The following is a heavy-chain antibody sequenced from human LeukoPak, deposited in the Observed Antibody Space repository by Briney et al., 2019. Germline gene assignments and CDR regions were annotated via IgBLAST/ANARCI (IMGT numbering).Heavy chain of an antibody. J-gene: IGHJ3*01. CDR3: AKDPNGDYVGAFDS. V-gene: IGHV3-23*01. Sequence: GGSLRLSCTASGLTFSNYAMTWVRQAPGKGLEWISSITGRGGTSYTDSVKGRFTVYRDNSKNTLYLQMNSLRVGDTALYYCAKDPNGDYVGAFDSWGQGTMVTVSS. CDR1: GLTFSNYA. D-gene: IGHD4-17*01. CDR2: ITGRGGT.